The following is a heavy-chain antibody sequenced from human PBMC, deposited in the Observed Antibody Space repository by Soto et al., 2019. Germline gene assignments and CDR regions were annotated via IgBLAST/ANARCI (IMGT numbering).Heavy chain of an antibody. D-gene: IGHD2-2*01. J-gene: IGHJ5*02. CDR1: GGSFSGYY. CDR3: ARIIAYCTSTSCSAVGWFDP. Sequence: QVQLQQWGAGLLKPSETLSLTCAVYGGSFSGYYWSWVRQPPGKGLEWIGEINHSGSTNYNPSLNSRVTISVDTSKHQFSLNLSSVTAADTAVYYCARIIAYCTSTSCSAVGWFDPWGQGTLVTVSS. V-gene: IGHV4-34*01. CDR2: INHSGST.